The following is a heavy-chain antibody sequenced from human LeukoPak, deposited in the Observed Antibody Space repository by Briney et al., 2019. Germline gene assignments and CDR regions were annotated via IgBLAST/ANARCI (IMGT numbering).Heavy chain of an antibody. CDR1: GYTFTSYG. J-gene: IGHJ4*02. Sequence: GASVKVSCKASGYTFTSYGINWVRQAPGQGLEWMGWISAYNGDTNYAQKLQGRVTMTTDTSTSTAYMELRSLRSDDTAVYYCARGTYYDSSGYSGVRLFDYWGQGTLVTVSS. V-gene: IGHV1-18*01. CDR2: ISAYNGDT. D-gene: IGHD3-22*01. CDR3: ARGTYYDSSGYSGVRLFDY.